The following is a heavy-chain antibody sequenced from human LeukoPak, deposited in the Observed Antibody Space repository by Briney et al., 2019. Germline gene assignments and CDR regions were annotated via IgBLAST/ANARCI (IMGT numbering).Heavy chain of an antibody. CDR3: ARLGVAGDPSSAEYFQH. V-gene: IGHV1-69*02. Sequence: SVKVSCKASGGTFSSYTISWVRQAPGQGLEWMGRIIPILGIANYAQKFQGRVTMTTDTSTSTAYMELRSLRSDDTAVYYCARLGVAGDPSSAEYFQHWGQGTLLTVSS. J-gene: IGHJ1*01. CDR2: IIPILGIA. D-gene: IGHD6-19*01. CDR1: GGTFSSYT.